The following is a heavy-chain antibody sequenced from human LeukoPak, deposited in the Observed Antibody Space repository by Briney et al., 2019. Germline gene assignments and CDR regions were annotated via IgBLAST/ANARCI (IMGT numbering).Heavy chain of an antibody. J-gene: IGHJ4*02. V-gene: IGHV3-23*01. CDR3: AKGTYYYDSSGYSVDY. CDR1: GFTFSSYA. Sequence: PGGSLRLSCAASGFTFSSYAMSWARQAPGKGLEWVSSISGSGGSTYYADSVKGRFTISRDNSKNTLYLQMNSLRAEDTAVYYCAKGTYYYDSSGYSVDYWGQGTLATVSS. D-gene: IGHD3-22*01. CDR2: ISGSGGST.